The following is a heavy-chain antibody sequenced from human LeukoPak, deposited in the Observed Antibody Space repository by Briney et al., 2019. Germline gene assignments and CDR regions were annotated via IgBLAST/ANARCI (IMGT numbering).Heavy chain of an antibody. V-gene: IGHV3-23*01. CDR2: ISGSGGST. Sequence: PGGSLRLSCAASGFTFSSYAMGWVRQAPGKGLEWVSAISGSGGSTYYADSVKGRFTISRDNSKNTLYLQMSSLRAEDTAVYYCAKSPTPYYYDSSGYYPTPGYFDYWGQGTLVTVSS. CDR3: AKSPTPYYYDSSGYYPTPGYFDY. J-gene: IGHJ4*02. CDR1: GFTFSSYA. D-gene: IGHD3-22*01.